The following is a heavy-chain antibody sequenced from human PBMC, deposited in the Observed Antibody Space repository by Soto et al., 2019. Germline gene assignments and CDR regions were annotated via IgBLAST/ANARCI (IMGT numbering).Heavy chain of an antibody. CDR2: INPNTGVP. V-gene: IGHV1-2*02. J-gene: IGHJ6*02. D-gene: IGHD3-22*01. CDR3: ARDRDYYYDNSDKYHYHYAMDV. Sequence: QVQLVQSGAEVKKPGASVKVSCKASGYTFTGYNMHWVRQAPGQGLEWMGWINPNTGVPNYAQNLQGRVTMTTDTATSTAYMEVRSLRSDDTAVYYCARDRDYYYDNSDKYHYHYAMDVWGQGTTVTISS. CDR1: GYTFTGYN.